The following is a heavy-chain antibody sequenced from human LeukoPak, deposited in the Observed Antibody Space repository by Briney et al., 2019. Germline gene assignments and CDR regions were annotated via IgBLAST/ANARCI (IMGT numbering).Heavy chain of an antibody. J-gene: IGHJ4*02. Sequence: SETLSLTCTVSGYSISSGYYWGWIRQPPGKGLEWIGSIYHSGSTYYNPSLKSRVTISVDTSKNQFSLKLSSVTAADTAVYYCARDPYTGDEGYWGQGTLVTVSS. V-gene: IGHV4-38-2*02. D-gene: IGHD7-27*01. CDR2: IYHSGST. CDR1: GYSISSGYY. CDR3: ARDPYTGDEGY.